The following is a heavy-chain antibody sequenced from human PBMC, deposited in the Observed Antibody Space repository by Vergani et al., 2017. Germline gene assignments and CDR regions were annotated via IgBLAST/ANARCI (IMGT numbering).Heavy chain of an antibody. CDR1: GGSISSGGYY. CDR2: IYYSGST. D-gene: IGHD3-10*01. Sequence: QVQLQESGPGLVKPSQTLSLTCTVSGGSISSGGYYWSWIRQHPGKGLEWIGYIYYSGSTYYNPSPKSRVTISVDTSKNQFSLKLSSVTAADTAVYYCARVGMLGTMVRGVNVVGAFDIWGQGTMVTVSS. J-gene: IGHJ3*02. CDR3: ARVGMLGTMVRGVNVVGAFDI. V-gene: IGHV4-31*03.